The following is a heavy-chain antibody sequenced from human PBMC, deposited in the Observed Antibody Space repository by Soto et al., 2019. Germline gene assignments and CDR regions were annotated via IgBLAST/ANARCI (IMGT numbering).Heavy chain of an antibody. CDR2: IYPGDSDT. D-gene: IGHD3-10*01. CDR1: GYSFTSYW. Sequence: PGESLKISCKGSGYSFTSYWIGWVRQMPGKGLEWMGIIYPGDSDTRYSPSFQGQVTISADKSISTAYLQWSSLKASDTAMYYCARLPMHYGSGSYYKYYYYYMDVWGKGTTVTVSS. J-gene: IGHJ6*03. CDR3: ARLPMHYGSGSYYKYYYYYMDV. V-gene: IGHV5-51*01.